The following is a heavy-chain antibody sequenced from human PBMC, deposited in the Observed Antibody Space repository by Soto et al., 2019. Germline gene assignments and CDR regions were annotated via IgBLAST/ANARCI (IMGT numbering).Heavy chain of an antibody. D-gene: IGHD4-17*01. Sequence: SETLSLTCTVSGVSIRSGVYSWGWIRQPPGKGLEWIGYIYHSGSTYYNPSLKSRVTISVDRSKNQFSLKLSSVTAADTAVYYCAISQTTVTSYDYWGQGTLVTVPQ. CDR2: IYHSGST. J-gene: IGHJ4*02. V-gene: IGHV4-30-2*01. CDR1: GVSIRSGVYS. CDR3: AISQTTVTSYDY.